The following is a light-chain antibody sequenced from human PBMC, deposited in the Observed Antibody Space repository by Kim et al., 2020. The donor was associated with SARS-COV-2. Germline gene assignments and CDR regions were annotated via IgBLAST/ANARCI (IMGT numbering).Light chain of an antibody. CDR3: SSYTSSSTLV. CDR2: DVS. Sequence: QSTSISCTGNSSDVGGYNYVSWYLQHPGKAPKLMIYDVSNRPSGVSNRFSGSKSGNTASLTISGLQAEDEADYYCSSYTSSSTLVFGGGTKVTVL. J-gene: IGLJ2*01. V-gene: IGLV2-14*03. CDR1: SSDVGGYNY.